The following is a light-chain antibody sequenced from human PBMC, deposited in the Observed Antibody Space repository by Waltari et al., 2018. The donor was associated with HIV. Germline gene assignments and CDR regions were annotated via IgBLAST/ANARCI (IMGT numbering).Light chain of an antibody. Sequence: QSALTQPASVSGSPGQSITISCHGTSSAVGVYNYISWYQQHPGKAPKLMIYEVSNRPSGVSNRFSGSKSGNTASLTISGLQAEDEADYYCSSYTTRNTRVFGGGTTLTVL. J-gene: IGLJ3*02. CDR2: EVS. CDR3: SSYTTRNTRV. CDR1: SSAVGVYNY. V-gene: IGLV2-14*01.